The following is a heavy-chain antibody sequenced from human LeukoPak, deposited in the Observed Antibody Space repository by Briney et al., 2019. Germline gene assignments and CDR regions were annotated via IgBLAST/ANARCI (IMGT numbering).Heavy chain of an antibody. CDR1: GFTFGSYA. D-gene: IGHD3-22*01. V-gene: IGHV3-23*01. CDR2: ISGSGGST. J-gene: IGHJ1*01. Sequence: GGSLRLSCAASGFTFGSYAMSWVRQAPGKGLEWVSAISGSGGSTYYADSVKGRFTISRDNSENTLYLQMNSLRAEDTAVYYCAKVSSDRPEYFQHWGQGTLVTVSS. CDR3: AKVSSDRPEYFQH.